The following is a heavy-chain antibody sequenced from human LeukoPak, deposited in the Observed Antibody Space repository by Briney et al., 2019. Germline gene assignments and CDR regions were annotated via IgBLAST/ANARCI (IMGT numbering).Heavy chain of an antibody. CDR1: GFTFSSYA. CDR2: ISGSGGST. Sequence: PGGSLRLSCAASGFTFSSYAMSWVRQAPGKGLEWVSAISGSGGSTYYADSVKGRFTISRDNSKNTLYLQMSSLRAEDTAVYYCAKGGWLQLLSHFDYWGQGTLVTVSS. CDR3: AKGGWLQLLSHFDY. J-gene: IGHJ4*02. V-gene: IGHV3-23*01. D-gene: IGHD5-24*01.